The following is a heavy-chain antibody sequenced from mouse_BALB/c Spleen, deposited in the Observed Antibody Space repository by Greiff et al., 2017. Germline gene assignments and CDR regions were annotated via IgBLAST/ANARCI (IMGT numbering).Heavy chain of an antibody. V-gene: IGHV5-12-1*01. Sequence: DVMLVESGGGLVKPGGSLKLSCAASGFAFSSYDMSWVRQTPEKRLEWVAYISSGGGSTYYPDTVKGRFTISRDNAKNTLYLQMSSLKSEDTAMYYCARQGNHYAMDYWGQGTSVTVSS. J-gene: IGHJ4*01. CDR2: ISSGGGST. CDR1: GFAFSSYD. CDR3: ARQGNHYAMDY.